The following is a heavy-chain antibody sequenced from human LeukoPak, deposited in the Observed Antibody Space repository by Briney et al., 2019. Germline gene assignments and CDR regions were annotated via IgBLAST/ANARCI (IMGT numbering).Heavy chain of an antibody. CDR1: GYTFTGYY. J-gene: IGHJ4*02. Sequence: GASVKVSCKASGYTFTGYYMHWVRQAPGQGLEWMGRINPNSGGTNYAQKFQGRVTMTRDTSISTAYMELSRLRSDDTAVYYCASEGSCSSTSCYWGTYWDQGTLVTVSS. V-gene: IGHV1-2*06. CDR3: ASEGSCSSTSCYWGTY. D-gene: IGHD2-2*01. CDR2: INPNSGGT.